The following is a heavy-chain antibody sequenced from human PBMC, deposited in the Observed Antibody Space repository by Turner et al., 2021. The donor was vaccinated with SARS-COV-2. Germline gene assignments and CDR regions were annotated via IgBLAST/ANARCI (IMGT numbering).Heavy chain of an antibody. Sequence: QVQLVESGGGVVQPGRSLRLSCAASGFTFSSYGMHWVRQAPGKGLEWVAVISYDGSNKYYADSVKGRFTISRDNSKNTLYLQMNSLRAEDTAVYYCARDPPTSLTAAGTILPFDYWGQGTLVTVSS. J-gene: IGHJ4*02. D-gene: IGHD6-13*01. CDR1: GFTFSSYG. CDR2: ISYDGSNK. V-gene: IGHV3-30*03. CDR3: ARDPPTSLTAAGTILPFDY.